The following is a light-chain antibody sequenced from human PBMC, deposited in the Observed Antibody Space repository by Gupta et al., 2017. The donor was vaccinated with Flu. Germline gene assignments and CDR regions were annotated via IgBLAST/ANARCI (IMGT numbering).Light chain of an antibody. CDR2: DAS. CDR1: QCIRNW. Sequence: IQITQSPSSVSSSVGDRLTITCRASQCIRNWLAWYQQKPGEAPKLLIYDASSLQSGVPSRISSSGSAADFTLTISILHPEDFTTYYCQRSDTFPVTFGRGTKVEIK. J-gene: IGKJ4*01. V-gene: IGKV1-12*01. CDR3: QRSDTFPVT.